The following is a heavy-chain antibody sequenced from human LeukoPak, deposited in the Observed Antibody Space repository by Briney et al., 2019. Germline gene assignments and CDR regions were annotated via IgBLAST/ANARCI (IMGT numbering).Heavy chain of an antibody. CDR2: INPYNGNT. Sequence: ASVKVSCKASGYTFTTYGISWVRQAPGQGLEWMGWINPYNGNTKYAQNFQGRVTMTTDTSTTTAYMELRSLRSDDTAVYYCARHPLNGWYCFDYWGQGTLVTVSS. V-gene: IGHV1-18*01. CDR1: GYTFTTYG. D-gene: IGHD6-19*01. J-gene: IGHJ4*02. CDR3: ARHPLNGWYCFDY.